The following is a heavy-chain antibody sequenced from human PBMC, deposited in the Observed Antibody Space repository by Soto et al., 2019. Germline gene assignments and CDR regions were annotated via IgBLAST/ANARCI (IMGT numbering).Heavy chain of an antibody. CDR2: MNPNSGNT. CDR3: ARGRFYPSY. Sequence: ASVKVSCKASGYTFTSYGISWVRQAPGQGLEWMGSMNPNSGNTDYVQKFQGRVTMTRNTSINTAYMELNSLTSEDTAVYYCARGRFYPSYWGQGTLVTVSS. V-gene: IGHV1-8*02. J-gene: IGHJ4*02. D-gene: IGHD3-16*02. CDR1: GYTFTSYG.